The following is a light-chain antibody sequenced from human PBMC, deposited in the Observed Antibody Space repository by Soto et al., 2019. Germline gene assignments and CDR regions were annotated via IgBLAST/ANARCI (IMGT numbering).Light chain of an antibody. CDR2: GAS. CDR3: QHHNTYSQP. CDR1: QGISSA. V-gene: IGKV1-13*02. Sequence: AIQLTQSPSSLSASVGDRVTITCRASQGISSALAWYQQKPGKAPKLLIYGASTLQSGVPSRFSGSGSGIEFPLTFGRLKPDVFEIYFSQHHNTYSQPFGKGTKGDIK. J-gene: IGKJ1*01.